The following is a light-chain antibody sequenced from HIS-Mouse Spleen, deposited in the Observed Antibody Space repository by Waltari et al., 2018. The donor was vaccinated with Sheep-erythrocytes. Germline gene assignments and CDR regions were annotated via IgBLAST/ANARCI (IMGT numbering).Light chain of an antibody. Sequence: QSALTQPRSGSGSPGQSVTISCTGTSSDVGGYNYVSWYQQHPGKAPKLMLYDVSKRPSGVPDRFSGSKSGNPASLTLSGLQAEDEADYYCCSYAGSYNHVFATGTKVTVL. CDR2: DVS. CDR1: SSDVGGYNY. J-gene: IGLJ1*01. CDR3: CSYAGSYNHV. V-gene: IGLV2-11*01.